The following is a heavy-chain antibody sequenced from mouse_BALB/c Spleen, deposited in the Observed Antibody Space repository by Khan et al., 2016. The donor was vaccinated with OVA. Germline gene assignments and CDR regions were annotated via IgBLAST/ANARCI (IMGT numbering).Heavy chain of an antibody. CDR3: ARIYRRDFDY. V-gene: IGHV1-20*02. J-gene: IGHJ2*01. CDR2: INPHIGET. CDR1: GYSFTGYF. D-gene: IGHD2-1*01. Sequence: VQLQQSGPELVKPGASVKISCKASGYSFTGYFMNWVMQSHGKSLEWIGRINPHIGETFYNQKFKDQATLTVDESTSTVHMELRSLASEDSAVYYCARIYRRDFDYWGQGTTLTVSS.